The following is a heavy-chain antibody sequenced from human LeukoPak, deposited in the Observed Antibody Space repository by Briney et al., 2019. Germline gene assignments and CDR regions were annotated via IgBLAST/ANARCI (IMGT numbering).Heavy chain of an antibody. CDR2: ISGSGGST. Sequence: GGSLRLSCAASGFTFSSYVMNWVRQAPGKGLEWVSAISGSGGSTYYADSVKGRFTVSRDNSKNMVFLRMNSLRVEDTAVYFCASLARDYWGQGTLVSVSS. V-gene: IGHV3-23*01. D-gene: IGHD3-3*02. CDR1: GFTFSSYV. CDR3: ASLARDY. J-gene: IGHJ4*02.